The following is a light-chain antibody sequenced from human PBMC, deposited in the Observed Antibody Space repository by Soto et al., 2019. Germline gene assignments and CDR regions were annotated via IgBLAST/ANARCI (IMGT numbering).Light chain of an antibody. CDR3: LQDYNYPWT. Sequence: DIQMTQSPSSLSASVGDRVTITCRASQSISSYLAWYQQKPGKVPKVLIYAASTLQSGVPSRFSGSGSGTDFTLTISSLQPEDFATYYCLQDYNYPWTFGQGTKVDIK. CDR2: AAS. J-gene: IGKJ1*01. CDR1: QSISSY. V-gene: IGKV1-27*01.